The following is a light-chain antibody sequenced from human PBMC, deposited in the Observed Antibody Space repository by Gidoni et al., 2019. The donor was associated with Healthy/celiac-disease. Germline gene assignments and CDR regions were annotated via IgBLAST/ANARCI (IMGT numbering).Light chain of an antibody. J-gene: IGKJ2*01. Sequence: EIVMTQSPATLTVSPGERATLSCRASQSVSSNLAWYQQNPGQAPRLLIYGASTRATGIPARFRGSGSGTEFTLTISSLQSEDFAVYYCQQYNNWPPEYTFGQGTKLEIK. CDR2: GAS. V-gene: IGKV3-15*01. CDR3: QQYNNWPPEYT. CDR1: QSVSSN.